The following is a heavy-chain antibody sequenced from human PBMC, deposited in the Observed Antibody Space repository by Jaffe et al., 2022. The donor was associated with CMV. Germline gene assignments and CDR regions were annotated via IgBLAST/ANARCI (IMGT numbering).Heavy chain of an antibody. CDR2: IRSKAYGGTT. Sequence: EVQLVESGGGLVKPGRSLRLSCTASGFTFGDYAMSWFRQAPGKGLEWVGFIRSKAYGGTTEYAASVKGRFTISRDDSKSIAYLQMNSLKTEDTAVYYCTRDLWELLDGRDSDYWGQGTLVTVSS. V-gene: IGHV3-49*05. CDR1: GFTFGDYA. CDR3: TRDLWELLDGRDSDY. D-gene: IGHD1-26*01. J-gene: IGHJ4*02.